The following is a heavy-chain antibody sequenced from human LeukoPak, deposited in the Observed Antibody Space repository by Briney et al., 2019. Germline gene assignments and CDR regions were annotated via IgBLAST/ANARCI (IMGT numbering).Heavy chain of an antibody. D-gene: IGHD4-17*01. V-gene: IGHV3-21*01. CDR1: EFIVSINY. Sequence: GGSLRLSCAASEFIVSINYMTWVRQAPGKGLEWVSSISTSSSYIYYADSVKGRFTISRDNARNSLYLQMNSLRADDTAVYYCVRDSESVTTYDSWFDPWGQGTLVTVSS. CDR2: ISTSSSYI. CDR3: VRDSESVTTYDSWFDP. J-gene: IGHJ5*02.